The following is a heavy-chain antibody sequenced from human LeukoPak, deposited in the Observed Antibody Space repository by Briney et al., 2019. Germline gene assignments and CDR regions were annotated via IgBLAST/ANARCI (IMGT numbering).Heavy chain of an antibody. V-gene: IGHV3-7*01. CDR1: GFTFSSHW. D-gene: IGHD6-13*01. Sequence: GGSLRLSCAVSGFTFSSHWMSWVRQAPGKGLEWVANINQDGSEKHYVDSVKGRFTISGDNAKNSLYLQMNSLRVEDTAVYYCARDGVAAGIYFDYWGQGTLVTVSS. CDR3: ARDGVAAGIYFDY. J-gene: IGHJ4*02. CDR2: INQDGSEK.